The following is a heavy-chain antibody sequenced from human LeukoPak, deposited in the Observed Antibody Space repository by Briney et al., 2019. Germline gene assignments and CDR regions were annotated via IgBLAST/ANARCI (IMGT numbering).Heavy chain of an antibody. CDR1: GFTFSSYA. J-gene: IGHJ4*02. D-gene: IGHD1-1*01. Sequence: GGSLRLSCAASGFTFSSYAMSWVRQAPGKGLEWVSGIGGSGGSTYYADSVKGRFTISRDNSKNTLYLQMNSLRAEDTAVYYCAKDLGNWNGLDYWGQGTLVTVSS. CDR2: IGGSGGST. V-gene: IGHV3-23*01. CDR3: AKDLGNWNGLDY.